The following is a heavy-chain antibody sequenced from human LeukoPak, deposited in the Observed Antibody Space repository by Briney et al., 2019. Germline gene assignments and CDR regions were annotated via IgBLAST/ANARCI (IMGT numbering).Heavy chain of an antibody. Sequence: GGSLRLSSAASGFTFSTYWMSWVRQAPGKGLEWGVNIKQDGSEKYYVDSVKGRFTISRDNAKNSPYLQMNSLRVEDTAVYYCARRGLPDVWGKGTTVTVSS. D-gene: IGHD2-15*01. CDR1: GFTFSTYW. CDR2: IKQDGSEK. V-gene: IGHV3-7*01. J-gene: IGHJ6*03. CDR3: ARRGLPDV.